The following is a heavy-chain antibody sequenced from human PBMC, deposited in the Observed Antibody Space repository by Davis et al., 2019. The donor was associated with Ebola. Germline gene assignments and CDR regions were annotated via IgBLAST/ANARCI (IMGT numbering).Heavy chain of an antibody. CDR1: GFTFSGSA. CDR3: TSSIVVVPAATTVTTVLVDY. J-gene: IGHJ4*02. V-gene: IGHV3-73*01. D-gene: IGHD2-2*01. Sequence: PSETLSLTCAASGFTFSGSAMHWARQASGKGLEWIGRIRSKANSYATAYAASIKGRFTISRDDSKNTAYLQMNSLKTEDTAVYYCTSSIVVVPAATTVTTVLVDYWGQGTLVTVSS. CDR2: IRSKANSYAT.